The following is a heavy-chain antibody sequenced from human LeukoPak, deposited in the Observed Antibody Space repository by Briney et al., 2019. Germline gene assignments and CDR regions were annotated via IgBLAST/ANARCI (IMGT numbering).Heavy chain of an antibody. CDR2: IRGSGDST. V-gene: IGHV3-23*01. CDR1: GFTFSSYA. CDR3: TTEVLEGATDGTFDI. Sequence: PGWSLRLSCAASGFTFSSYAMSWVRQAPGKGLEWVSAIRGSGDSTYYADSVKGRFTISRDNSKNTLSLQMNSLRAEDTAVYYCTTEVLEGATDGTFDIWGQGTMVTVSS. D-gene: IGHD1-26*01. J-gene: IGHJ3*02.